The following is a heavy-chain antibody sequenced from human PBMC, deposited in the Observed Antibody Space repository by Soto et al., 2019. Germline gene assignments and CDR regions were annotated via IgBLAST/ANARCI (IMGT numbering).Heavy chain of an antibody. V-gene: IGHV1-69*02. CDR3: TIGSWSCEVFDI. J-gene: IGHJ3*02. CDR1: GGTFSTYS. CDR2: IIPMLGVR. Sequence: QVQLVQSGAEVKKPGSSVKVSCKDSGGTFSTYSMFWVRQAPGQGLEWMGRIIPMLGVRNYAKRFQDRVTIVADKFTATVPMELSSLRSEDTALYYCTIGSWSCEVFDILGQGTMVTVSS. D-gene: IGHD6-19*01.